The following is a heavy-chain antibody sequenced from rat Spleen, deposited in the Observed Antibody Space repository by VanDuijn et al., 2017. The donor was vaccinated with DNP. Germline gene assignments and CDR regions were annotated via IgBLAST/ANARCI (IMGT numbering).Heavy chain of an antibody. CDR2: INYDGYST. Sequence: EVQLVESDGGLVQPGRSLIISCTASGFTFSDHNMAWVRQAPTKGLEWIASINYDGYSTFYRDSVKGRLTISRDNAKSILYLQMESLRSEDTAAYYCARSRLPGYYPFACWGQGTLVTVSS. CDR1: GFTFSDHN. J-gene: IGHJ3*01. V-gene: IGHV5-7*01. D-gene: IGHD1-4*01. CDR3: ARSRLPGYYPFAC.